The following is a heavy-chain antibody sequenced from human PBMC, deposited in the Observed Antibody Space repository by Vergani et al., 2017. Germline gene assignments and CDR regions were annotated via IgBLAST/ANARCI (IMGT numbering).Heavy chain of an antibody. Sequence: EVQLVESGGGLVQPGGSLRLSCAASGFTFSSYWMSWVRQAPGKGLEWVASIKQDGSEKYYVDSVKGRFTISRDNAKNSLYLQMNSLRAEDTAVYYCAREGWDYVWGSYRPDAFDIWGQGTMVTVSS. D-gene: IGHD3-16*02. V-gene: IGHV3-7*01. J-gene: IGHJ3*02. CDR1: GFTFSSYW. CDR2: IKQDGSEK. CDR3: AREGWDYVWGSYRPDAFDI.